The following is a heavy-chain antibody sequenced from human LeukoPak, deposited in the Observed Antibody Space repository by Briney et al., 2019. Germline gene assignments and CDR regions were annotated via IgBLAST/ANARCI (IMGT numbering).Heavy chain of an antibody. CDR3: AKIVGATDY. CDR2: IYYDGSNK. D-gene: IGHD1-26*01. J-gene: IGHJ4*02. V-gene: IGHV3-30*18. Sequence: GGSLRLSCAASGFTFSSDAMHWVRQAPGKGLEWVAVIYYDGSNKYYADSVKGRFTISRDNSRNTLYLQRNSRRAEDTAVYYCAKIVGATDYWGEGILVTVSS. CDR1: GFTFSSDA.